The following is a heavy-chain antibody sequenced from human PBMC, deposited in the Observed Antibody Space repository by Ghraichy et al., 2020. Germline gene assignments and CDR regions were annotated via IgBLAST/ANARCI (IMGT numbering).Heavy chain of an antibody. CDR1: GFTFGDYA. V-gene: IGHV3-49*03. J-gene: IGHJ4*02. D-gene: IGHD5-12*01. CDR2: IRRKTYGGTT. CDR3: TRDRGGYSGYDNDY. Sequence: GGPLRLSCTASGFTFGDYAMSWFRQAPGKGLEWVGFIRRKTYGGTTEYAASVKGRFTISRDDSKSIAYLQMNSLKTEDTAVYYCTRDRGGYSGYDNDYWGQGTLVTVSS.